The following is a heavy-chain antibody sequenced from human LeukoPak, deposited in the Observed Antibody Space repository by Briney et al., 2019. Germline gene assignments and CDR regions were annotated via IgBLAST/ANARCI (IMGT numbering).Heavy chain of an antibody. D-gene: IGHD5-12*01. CDR1: GFSLSSYW. J-gene: IGHJ4*02. CDR3: ARDQWLADY. CDR2: IKQDGSET. Sequence: PGGSLRLSCAASGFSLSSYWMSWVRQAPGKGLEWVANIKQDGSETYYVDSVKGRFTISRDDAKNSVYLQMNSLRAEDTAVYFCARDQWLADYWGQGTLVTVSS. V-gene: IGHV3-7*01.